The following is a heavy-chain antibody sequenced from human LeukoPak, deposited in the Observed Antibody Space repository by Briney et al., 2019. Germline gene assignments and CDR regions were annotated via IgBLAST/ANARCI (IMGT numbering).Heavy chain of an antibody. J-gene: IGHJ5*02. CDR3: AKDRITIFGVVIMDWFDP. CDR2: ISGSGGST. D-gene: IGHD3-3*01. Sequence: GGSLRLSCAASGFTLSSYAMSWVRQAPGKGLEWVSPISGSGGSTYYADSVKGRFTISRDNSKNTLYLQMNSLRAEDTAVYYCAKDRITIFGVVIMDWFDPWGQGTLVTVSS. V-gene: IGHV3-23*01. CDR1: GFTLSSYA.